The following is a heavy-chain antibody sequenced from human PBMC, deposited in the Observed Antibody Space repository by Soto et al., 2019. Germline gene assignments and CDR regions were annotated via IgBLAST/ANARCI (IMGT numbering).Heavy chain of an antibody. Sequence: GASVKVSCKASGGTFSSYTISWVRQAPGQGLEWMGRIIPILGIANYAQKFQGRVTITADKSTSTAYMELSSLRSEDTAVYYCAREDSSGSHFDYWGQGTLVTVSS. CDR1: GGTFSSYT. D-gene: IGHD3-22*01. J-gene: IGHJ4*02. CDR2: IIPILGIA. CDR3: AREDSSGSHFDY. V-gene: IGHV1-69*04.